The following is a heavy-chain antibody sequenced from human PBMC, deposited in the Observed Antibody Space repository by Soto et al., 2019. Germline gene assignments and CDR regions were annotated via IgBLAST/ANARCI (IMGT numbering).Heavy chain of an antibody. D-gene: IGHD3-9*01. CDR2: ISSSSSYI. V-gene: IGHV3-21*01. Sequence: GGSLRLSCAASGFTFSSYSMNWVRQAPGKGLEWVSSISSSSSYIYYADSVKGRFTISRDNAKNSLYLQMNSLRAEDTAVYYCARKYDILTGYPDYWGQGTLVTVSS. CDR1: GFTFSSYS. CDR3: ARKYDILTGYPDY. J-gene: IGHJ4*02.